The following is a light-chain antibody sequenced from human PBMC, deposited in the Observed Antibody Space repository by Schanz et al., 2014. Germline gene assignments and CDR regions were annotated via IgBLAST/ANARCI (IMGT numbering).Light chain of an antibody. V-gene: IGKV3-20*01. J-gene: IGKJ2*01. CDR2: GAS. CDR1: QSLSSGY. CDR3: QRHGSSPLYT. Sequence: EIVLTQSPGTLSLSPGERATLSCRASQSLSSGYLAWYQQKPGQAPRLLIYGASSRATGIPDRFSGSGSGTDFTLTISRLEPEDFAVYYCQRHGSSPLYTFGQGTKVEVK.